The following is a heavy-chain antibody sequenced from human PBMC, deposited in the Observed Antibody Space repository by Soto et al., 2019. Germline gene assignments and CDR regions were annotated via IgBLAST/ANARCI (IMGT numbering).Heavy chain of an antibody. CDR2: INSDGSST. V-gene: IGHV3-74*01. J-gene: IGHJ4*02. CDR3: IAYCSTGSCYNTYLDY. CDR1: GFTFSSYW. Sequence: GGSLRLSCAASGFTFSSYWMHWVRQAPGKGLVWVSRINSDGSSTSYADSVKGRFTISRDNAKNTLYLQMNSLRAEDTAVYYCIAYCSTGSCYNTYLDYWGQGTLVTVSS. D-gene: IGHD2-15*01.